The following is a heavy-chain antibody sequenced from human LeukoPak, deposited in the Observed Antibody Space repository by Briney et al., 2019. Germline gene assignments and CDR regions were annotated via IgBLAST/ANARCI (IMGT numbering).Heavy chain of an antibody. CDR2: INPSSGGT. Sequence: ASVKVSCKASGYTFTDYYMHWVRQAPGQGLEWMGWINPSSGGTNYAQKFQGRVTMTRDTSISTAYMELSRLRSDDTAVYYCARVDSSNYLVDYWGQGTLVTVSS. V-gene: IGHV1-2*02. D-gene: IGHD4-11*01. J-gene: IGHJ4*02. CDR3: ARVDSSNYLVDY. CDR1: GYTFTDYY.